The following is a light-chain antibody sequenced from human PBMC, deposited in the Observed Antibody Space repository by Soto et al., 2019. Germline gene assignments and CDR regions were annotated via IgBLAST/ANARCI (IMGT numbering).Light chain of an antibody. CDR2: DAS. CDR3: KHYNSYSEA. Sequence: EIVLTQSPATLSLSPGERATLSCRASQRVSSYLAWYQQKPGQAPRLLIYDASNRGTGIPARVSGSGSGTEFTLPLRSLQADEFVTYYCKHYNSYSEAFGQGTKVDI. CDR1: QRVSSY. J-gene: IGKJ1*01. V-gene: IGKV3-11*01.